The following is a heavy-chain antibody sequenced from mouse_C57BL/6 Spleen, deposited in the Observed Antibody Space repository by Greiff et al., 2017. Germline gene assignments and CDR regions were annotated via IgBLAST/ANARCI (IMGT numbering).Heavy chain of an antibody. CDR2: IDPETGGT. D-gene: IGHD3-2*02. CDR3: TRKGNSSGLFAY. V-gene: IGHV1-15*01. J-gene: IGHJ3*01. CDR1: GYTFTDYE. Sequence: QVQLQQSGAELVRPGASVTLSCKASGYTFTDYEMHLVKQTPVHGLEWIGAIDPETGGTAYNQKFKGKAILTADKSSSTAYMGLRSLTSEDSAVYYCTRKGNSSGLFAYWGQGTLVTVSA.